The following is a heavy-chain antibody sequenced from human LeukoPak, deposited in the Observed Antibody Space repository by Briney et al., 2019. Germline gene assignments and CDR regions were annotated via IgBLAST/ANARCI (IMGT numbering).Heavy chain of an antibody. D-gene: IGHD5-12*01. CDR1: GGSISNFF. CDR3: ARVMAPTTYYGMDV. CDR2: IYNSGT. V-gene: IGHV4-59*12. Sequence: PSETLSLTCTVSGGSISNFFWNWIRQPPGKGLEWIGYIYNSGTNYSPSLKSRVTISVDASKNQFSLKLSSVTAADTAVYYCARVMAPTTYYGMDVWGQGTTVTVSS. J-gene: IGHJ6*02.